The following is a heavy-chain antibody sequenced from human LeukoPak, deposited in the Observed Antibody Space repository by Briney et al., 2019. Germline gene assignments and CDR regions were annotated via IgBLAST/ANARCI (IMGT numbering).Heavy chain of an antibody. V-gene: IGHV3-48*01. J-gene: IGHJ4*02. Sequence: PGGSLRLSCAASGFTFSSYSMNWVRQAPGKGPEWVSYIDARSGITYYADSVQGRFTLSRDNARESVFLQMDSLRVDDTAVYYCARGHSGSWFLNFDSWGQGTLVAVSS. D-gene: IGHD6-13*01. CDR1: GFTFSSYS. CDR2: IDARSGIT. CDR3: ARGHSGSWFLNFDS.